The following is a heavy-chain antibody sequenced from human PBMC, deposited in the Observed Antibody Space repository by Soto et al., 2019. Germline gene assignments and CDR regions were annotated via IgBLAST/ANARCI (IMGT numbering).Heavy chain of an antibody. V-gene: IGHV3-9*01. D-gene: IGHD3-3*01. CDR1: GLNFDDFA. CDR2: ITWNSRVL. CDR3: AKGSYDFWSPYYFDS. Sequence: EVQLVESGGRLVQPGRSLRLSCVGTGLNFDDFAMHWVRQAPGKGLEWVSGITWNSRVLAYADSVKGRFTISRDNARNSLYLKMDSLRDEDTALYYCAKGSYDFWSPYYFDSWGQGTLVTVSS. J-gene: IGHJ4*02.